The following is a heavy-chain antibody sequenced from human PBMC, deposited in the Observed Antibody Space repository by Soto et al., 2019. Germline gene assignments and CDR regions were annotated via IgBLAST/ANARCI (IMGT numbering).Heavy chain of an antibody. J-gene: IGHJ6*02. D-gene: IGHD1-26*01. CDR2: IKSKTDGGTT. CDR3: TTDLLPELPGGYYYYYGMDV. CDR1: GFTFSNAW. Sequence: GGSLRLSCAASGFTFSNAWMNWVRQAPGKGLEWVGRIKSKTDGGTTDYAAPVKGRFTISRDDSENTLYLQMNSLKTEDTAVYYCTTDLLPELPGGYYYYYGMDVWGQGTTVTVSS. V-gene: IGHV3-15*07.